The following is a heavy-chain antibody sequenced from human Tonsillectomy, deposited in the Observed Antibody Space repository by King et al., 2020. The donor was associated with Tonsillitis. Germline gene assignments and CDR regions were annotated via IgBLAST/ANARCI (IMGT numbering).Heavy chain of an antibody. J-gene: IGHJ3*02. CDR2: IYYSGST. CDR3: ARHYPYYYDTKWPGGAFDI. Sequence: QLQESGPGLVKPSETLSLTCTVSGGSISSYYWSWIRQPPGKGLEWIGYIYYSGSTNYNPSLKSRVTISVDTSKNQFSLKLSSVTAADTAVYYCARHYPYYYDTKWPGGAFDIWGQGTMVTVSS. D-gene: IGHD3-22*01. V-gene: IGHV4-59*08. CDR1: GGSISSYY.